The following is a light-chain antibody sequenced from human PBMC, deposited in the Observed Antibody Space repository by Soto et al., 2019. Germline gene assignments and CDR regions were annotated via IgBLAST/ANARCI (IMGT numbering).Light chain of an antibody. CDR3: QVWDISSEHVV. V-gene: IGLV3-21*04. CDR2: YDS. Sequence: SYELTQPPSLSVAPGNTATITCGGNNIGNKSVHWYQQRPGQAPMLVMYYDSDRPSGIPERLSGSNFGNTATLTITRVEAGDEADYYCQVWDISSEHVVFGGGTKLTVL. CDR1: NIGNKS. J-gene: IGLJ2*01.